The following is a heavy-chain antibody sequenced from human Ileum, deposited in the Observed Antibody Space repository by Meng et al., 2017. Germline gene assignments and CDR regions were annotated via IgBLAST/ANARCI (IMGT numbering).Heavy chain of an antibody. D-gene: IGHD1-1*01. Sequence: QVQLVQPGARGKKPGASVEVSCKASGYTFTTYGISWVRQAPGQGLEWMGWMNTDKGNTNYAQKFQGRVTMTRDTSTSTAYMELRSLRSDDTAVYYCAREGAYNGGNYWGQGTLVTVSS. CDR1: GYTFTTYG. J-gene: IGHJ4*02. CDR3: AREGAYNGGNY. V-gene: IGHV1-18*01. CDR2: MNTDKGNT.